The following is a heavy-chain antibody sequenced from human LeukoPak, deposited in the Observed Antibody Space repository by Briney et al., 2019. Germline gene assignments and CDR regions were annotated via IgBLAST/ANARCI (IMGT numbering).Heavy chain of an antibody. V-gene: IGHV3-23*01. CDR3: ARGGLRYFDWLFTRPFDY. Sequence: GGSLRLSCAASGFTFSNYAMSWVRQAPGKGLEWVSAISGSGGSTYYADSVKGRFTISRDNSKNTLYLQMSSLRTEDTAVYYCARGGLRYFDWLFTRPFDYWGQGTLVTVSS. J-gene: IGHJ4*02. CDR1: GFTFSNYA. D-gene: IGHD3-9*01. CDR2: ISGSGGST.